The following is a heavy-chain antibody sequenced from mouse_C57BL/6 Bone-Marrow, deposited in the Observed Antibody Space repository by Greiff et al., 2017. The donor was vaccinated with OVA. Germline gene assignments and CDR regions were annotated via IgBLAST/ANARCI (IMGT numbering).Heavy chain of an antibody. D-gene: IGHD1-1*01. J-gene: IGHJ2*01. CDR2: ISYDGSN. CDR3: AIYLDY. CDR1: GYSITSGYY. Sequence: EVKLMESGPGLVKPSQSLSLTCSVTGYSITSGYYWNWIRQFPGNKLEWMGYISYDGSNNYNPSLKNRISITRDTSKNQFFLKLNSVTTEDTATYYCAIYLDYWGQGTTLTVSS. V-gene: IGHV3-6*01.